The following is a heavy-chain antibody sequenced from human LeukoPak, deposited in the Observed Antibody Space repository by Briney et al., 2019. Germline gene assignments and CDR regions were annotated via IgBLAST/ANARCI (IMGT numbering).Heavy chain of an antibody. D-gene: IGHD6-19*01. CDR2: INPSVGRT. CDR1: GYTFTSYY. V-gene: IGHV1-46*01. CDR3: ARDRGQWPVRGRFDP. J-gene: IGHJ5*02. Sequence: SCKASGYTFTSYYTDWVRQAPGQRLEWIGIINPSVGRTCYAQQLQGSVPMTRDTSTSTVYMELSSLRSEDTAVYYCARDRGQWPVRGRFDPWGQGTLVTVSS.